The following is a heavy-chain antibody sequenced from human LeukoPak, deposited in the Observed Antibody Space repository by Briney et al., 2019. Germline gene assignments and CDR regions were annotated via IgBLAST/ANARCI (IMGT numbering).Heavy chain of an antibody. J-gene: IGHJ5*02. Sequence: ASVKVSCKASGYTFTAYYMYWVRQAPGQGLECMGRINPNSGGTNNAQTFQGRVTLTRDTSISTAYMELSRLRSDDTAVYYCARGYYDSSGPPRFDPWGQGTLVTVSS. CDR2: INPNSGGT. D-gene: IGHD3-22*01. V-gene: IGHV1-2*06. CDR1: GYTFTAYY. CDR3: ARGYYDSSGPPRFDP.